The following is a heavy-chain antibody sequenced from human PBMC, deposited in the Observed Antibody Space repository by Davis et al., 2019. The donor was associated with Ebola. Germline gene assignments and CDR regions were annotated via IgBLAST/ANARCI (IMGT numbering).Heavy chain of an antibody. CDR1: GFTFSDYY. J-gene: IGHJ4*02. Sequence: PGGSLRLSCAASGFTFSDYYMSWIRQAPGKGLEWVSYISSSGSTIYYADSVKGRFTISRDNSKNTLYLQMNSLRAEDTAVYYCAKFRILFLYYFDYWGQGTLVTVSS. V-gene: IGHV3-11*01. CDR3: AKFRILFLYYFDY. CDR2: ISSSGSTI. D-gene: IGHD1-14*01.